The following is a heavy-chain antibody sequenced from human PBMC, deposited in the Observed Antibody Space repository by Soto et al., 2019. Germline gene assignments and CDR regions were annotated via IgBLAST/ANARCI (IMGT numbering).Heavy chain of an antibody. CDR1: GDSMTSGDYS. J-gene: IGHJ4*02. Sequence: QLQLQESGSRLVKSSQTLSLTCTVSGDSMTSGDYSWSWIRQPPGKGLEWLGYIYRTGNTHYSPSLKSRVSISQDRSKNQFSPELTSVTAADTAVYYCARGDYQYSIDYWGQGTLVTVSS. V-gene: IGHV4-30-2*01. D-gene: IGHD2-2*01. CDR3: ARGDYQYSIDY. CDR2: IYRTGNT.